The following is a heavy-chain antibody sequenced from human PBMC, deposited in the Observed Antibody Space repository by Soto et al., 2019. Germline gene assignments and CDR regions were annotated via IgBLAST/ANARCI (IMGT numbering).Heavy chain of an antibody. J-gene: IGHJ4*02. CDR1: GGTFSSYA. V-gene: IGHV1-69*01. CDR3: ATFLAGGYYDSSV. CDR2: IIHIFGTA. Sequence: QVQLVQSAAEVKKPGSSVKVSCKAAGGTFSSYAISWLRQAPGQGLEWMGGIIHIFGTANYAQKLQGRVTITADESTSTAYMELSSLRSDDTAVYYCATFLAGGYYDSSVWGQGTLVTVSS. D-gene: IGHD3-22*01.